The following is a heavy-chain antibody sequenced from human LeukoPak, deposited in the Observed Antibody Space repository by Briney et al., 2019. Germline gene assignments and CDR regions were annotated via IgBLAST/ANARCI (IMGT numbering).Heavy chain of an antibody. V-gene: IGHV4-59*01. J-gene: IGHJ2*01. CDR1: GGSISTYY. Sequence: SETLSLTCTVSGGSISTYYWSWIRQPPGKGLEWLGYIDYSGSTNYNPSLKSRVTISVDTSKNQFSLGLSSVTAADTATYYCARVGQGCFDLWGRGTLVTVSS. CDR3: ARVGQGCFDL. CDR2: IDYSGST.